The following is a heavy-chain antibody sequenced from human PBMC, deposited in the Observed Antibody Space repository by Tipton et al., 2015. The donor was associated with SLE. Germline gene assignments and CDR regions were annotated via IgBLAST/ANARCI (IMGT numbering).Heavy chain of an antibody. Sequence: LRLSCSVSGGSISSSGYYWGWIRQPPGKGLEWIGTIYYSGSTYYYPSLKSRITISLDTSKNQFSLEVRSVTAADTAVYYCVRLRSKVLINYWGQGTLVTVSS. CDR1: GGSISSSGYY. V-gene: IGHV4-39*07. J-gene: IGHJ4*02. CDR2: IYYSGST. CDR3: VRLRSKVLINY. D-gene: IGHD2-8*01.